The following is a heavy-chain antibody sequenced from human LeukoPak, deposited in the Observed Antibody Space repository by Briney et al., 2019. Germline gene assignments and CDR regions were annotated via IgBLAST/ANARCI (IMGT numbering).Heavy chain of an antibody. D-gene: IGHD3-3*01. J-gene: IGHJ6*02. CDR3: ARGSTYDFWSGYPYYYYGMDV. CDR2: MNPNSGNT. CDR1: GYTFTSYD. Sequence: GASVKVSCKASGYTFTSYDINWVRRATGQGLEWMGWMNPNSGNTGYAQKLQGRVTMTRNTSISTAYMELSSLRSEDTAVYYCARGSTYDFWSGYPYYYYGMDVWGQGTTVTVSS. V-gene: IGHV1-8*01.